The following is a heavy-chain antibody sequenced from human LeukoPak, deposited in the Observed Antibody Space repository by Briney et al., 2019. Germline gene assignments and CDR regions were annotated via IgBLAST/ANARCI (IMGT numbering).Heavy chain of an antibody. CDR2: IYYSGST. D-gene: IGHD6-19*01. CDR3: ARVAEYSSGWYLSGFDY. J-gene: IGHJ4*02. CDR1: GGSISSSSYY. Sequence: SETLSLTCTVSGGSISSSSYYWGWIRQPPGKGLEWIGSIYYSGSTYYNPSLKSRVTISVDTSKNQFSLKLSSVTAADTAVYYCARVAEYSSGWYLSGFDYWGQGTLVTVSS. V-gene: IGHV4-39*07.